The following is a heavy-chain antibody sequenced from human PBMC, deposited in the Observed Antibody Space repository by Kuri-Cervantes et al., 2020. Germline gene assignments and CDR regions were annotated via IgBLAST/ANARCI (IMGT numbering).Heavy chain of an antibody. CDR3: AKDVSEYYGSGSYYNWFADAFDI. D-gene: IGHD3-10*01. V-gene: IGHV3-23*01. J-gene: IGHJ3*02. CDR2: ISGSGGST. CDR1: EFTFSNYA. Sequence: GESLKISCAASEFTFSNYAMHWVRQAPGKGLEWVSAISGSGGSTYYADSVKGRFTISRDNSKNTLYLQMNSLRAEDTAVYYCAKDVSEYYGSGSYYNWFADAFDIWGQGTMVTVSS.